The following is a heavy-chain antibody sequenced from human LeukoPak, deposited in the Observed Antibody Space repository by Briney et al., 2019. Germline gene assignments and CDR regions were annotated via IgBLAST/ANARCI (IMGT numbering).Heavy chain of an antibody. CDR1: GGTFSSYA. Sequence: SVKVSCKASGGTFSSYAISWVRQAPGQGLEWMGGIIPIFGTANYAQKFQGRLTITADESTSTAYMELSSLRSEDTAVYYCARDDVSGSYFFNWGQGTLVTVSS. CDR2: IIPIFGTA. D-gene: IGHD1-26*01. J-gene: IGHJ4*02. CDR3: ARDDVSGSYFFN. V-gene: IGHV1-69*13.